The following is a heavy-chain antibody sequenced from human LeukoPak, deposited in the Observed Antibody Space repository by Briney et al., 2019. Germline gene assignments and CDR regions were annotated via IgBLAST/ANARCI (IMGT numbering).Heavy chain of an antibody. CDR2: INHSGST. D-gene: IGHD3-22*01. CDR1: GGSFSGYY. V-gene: IGHV4-34*01. J-gene: IGHJ4*02. Sequence: PSETLSLTCAVYGGSFSGYYWSWIRQPPGKGLEWIGEINHSGSTNYNPSLKSRVTISVDTSKNQFSLKLSSVTAADTAVYYCARVPFGGYYFGNWGQGTLVTVSS. CDR3: ARVPFGGYYFGN.